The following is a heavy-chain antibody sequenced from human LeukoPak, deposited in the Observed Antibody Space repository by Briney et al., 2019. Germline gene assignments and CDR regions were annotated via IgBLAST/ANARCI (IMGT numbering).Heavy chain of an antibody. J-gene: IGHJ4*02. CDR1: GGSFSGYY. Sequence: SETLSLTCAVSGGSFSGYYWSWIRQPPGKGLEWIGEINHSGSTNYNPSLKSRVTISVDTSKNQFSLKLSSVTAADTAVYYCARGLTWIQLWSYWGQGTLVTVSS. CDR3: ARGLTWIQLWSY. V-gene: IGHV4-34*01. CDR2: INHSGST. D-gene: IGHD5-18*01.